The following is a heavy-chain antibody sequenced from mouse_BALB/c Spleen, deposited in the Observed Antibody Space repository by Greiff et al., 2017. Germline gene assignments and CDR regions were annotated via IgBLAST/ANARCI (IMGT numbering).Heavy chain of an antibody. D-gene: IGHD1-1*01. Sequence: VQLQQSGAELVRPGVSVKISCTGSGYTFTDYAMPWVKQSHAKSLEWIGVISTYYGDASDNQKFKGKATMTVDKSSSTAYMELARLTSEDSAIYYGAIIRYYAMDYWGQGTSVTVSS. J-gene: IGHJ4*01. V-gene: IGHV1S137*01. CDR3: AIIRYYAMDY. CDR1: GYTFTDYA. CDR2: ISTYYGDA.